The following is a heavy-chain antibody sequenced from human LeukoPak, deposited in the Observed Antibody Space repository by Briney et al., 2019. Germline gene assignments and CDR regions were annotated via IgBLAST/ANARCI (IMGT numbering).Heavy chain of an antibody. CDR2: VNRDGSET. CDR1: GFALSSHW. V-gene: IGHV3-7*03. CDR3: ARNNGMDV. J-gene: IGHJ6*02. Sequence: GGSLRLSCAASGFALSSHWMTWVRQVPGRGPEWVANVNRDGSETYYLDSVKGQFTISKDNAKNSLYLQMNSLRAEDTALYHCARNNGMDVWGQGTTVIVSS.